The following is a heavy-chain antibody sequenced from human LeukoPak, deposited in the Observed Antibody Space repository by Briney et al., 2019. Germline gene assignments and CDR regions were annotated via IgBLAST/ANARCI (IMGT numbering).Heavy chain of an antibody. V-gene: IGHV1-18*01. D-gene: IGHD3-10*01. CDR2: ISAYNGNT. CDR1: GYTFTSYG. CDR3: ARDITMVRGVPPGY. J-gene: IGHJ4*02. Sequence: ASVKVSCKASGYTFTSYGISWVRQAPGQGLEWMGWISAYNGNTNYAQKLQGRVTMTTDPSTSTAYMELRSLRSDDTAVYYCARDITMVRGVPPGYWGQGTLVTVSS.